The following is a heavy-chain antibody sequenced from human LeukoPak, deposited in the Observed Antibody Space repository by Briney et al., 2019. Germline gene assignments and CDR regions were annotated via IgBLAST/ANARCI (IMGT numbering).Heavy chain of an antibody. CDR1: GGSISSYY. Sequence: SETLSLTCTVSGGSISSYYWSWIRQPPGKGLERIGCIYYSGSTNYNPSLKSRVTISVDTSKNQFSLKLSSVTAADTAVYYCARSPSYYYDSSGYFPDAFDIWGQGTMVTVSS. CDR2: IYYSGST. CDR3: ARSPSYYYDSSGYFPDAFDI. J-gene: IGHJ3*02. D-gene: IGHD3-22*01. V-gene: IGHV4-59*01.